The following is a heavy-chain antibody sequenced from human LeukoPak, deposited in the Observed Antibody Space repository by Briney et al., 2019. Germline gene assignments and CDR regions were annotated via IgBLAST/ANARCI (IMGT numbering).Heavy chain of an antibody. J-gene: IGHJ4*02. CDR1: GFTFSSYW. CDR3: ARGRPHGNDY. V-gene: IGHV3-74*01. CDR2: IASDGSST. Sequence: PGGSLRLPCAASGFTFSSYWMNWVRQAPGKGLVWVSRIASDGSSTTYADSVKGRFSISRDNAKNTLYLQMNSLRAEDTAVYYCARGRPHGNDYWGQGTLVTVSS. D-gene: IGHD4-23*01.